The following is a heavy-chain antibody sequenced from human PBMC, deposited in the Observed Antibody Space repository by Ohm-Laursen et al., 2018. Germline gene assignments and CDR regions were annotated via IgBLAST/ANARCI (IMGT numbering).Heavy chain of an antibody. CDR3: ARDLAYYYDSSGYPDY. D-gene: IGHD3-22*01. Sequence: SSLKVSCTASGYTFTSYAISWVRQAPGQGLEWMVWISAYNGNTNYAQKLQGRVTMTTDTSTSTAYMELRSLRSDDTAVYYCARDLAYYYDSSGYPDYWGQGTLVAVSS. CDR1: GYTFTSYA. J-gene: IGHJ4*02. CDR2: ISAYNGNT. V-gene: IGHV1-18*01.